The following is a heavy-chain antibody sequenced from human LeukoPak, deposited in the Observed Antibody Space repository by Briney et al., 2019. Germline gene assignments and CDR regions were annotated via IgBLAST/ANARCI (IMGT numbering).Heavy chain of an antibody. CDR2: ISGSGGST. CDR3: AKAANIVVVPAAISGGAFDI. V-gene: IGHV3-23*01. Sequence: GGSLRLSCAASGFTFSSYAMNWVRQAPGKGLEWVSAISGSGGSTYYADSVKGRFTISRDNSKNTLYLQMNSLRAEDTAVYYCAKAANIVVVPAAISGGAFDIWGQGTMVTVSS. CDR1: GFTFSSYA. J-gene: IGHJ3*02. D-gene: IGHD2-2*01.